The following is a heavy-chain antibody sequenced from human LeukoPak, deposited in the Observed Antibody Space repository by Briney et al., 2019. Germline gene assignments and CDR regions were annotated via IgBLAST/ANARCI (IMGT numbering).Heavy chain of an antibody. Sequence: GGSLRLSCAASVFTVSSYEMNWVRRAPGKGLEWVSYISSSGTIISYADSVRGRFTISRDNAKSSLYLQMNSLRAEDTAVYYCARGFGFDPWGQGTPVTVSS. V-gene: IGHV3-48*03. CDR3: ARGFGFDP. CDR1: VFTVSSYE. J-gene: IGHJ5*02. CDR2: ISSSGTII.